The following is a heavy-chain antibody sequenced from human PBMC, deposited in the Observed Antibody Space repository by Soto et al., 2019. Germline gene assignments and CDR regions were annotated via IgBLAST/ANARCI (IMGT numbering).Heavy chain of an antibody. V-gene: IGHV5-51*01. CDR3: ARPANTVADHFDL. Sequence: GESLKISCEVSGYTFTIYWIGWARQKPGKGLEWMGIIYPSDSDTRYSPSFQGQVTISADKSLNTAYLQWNSLKASDTAVYYCARPANTVADHFDLWGQGTPVTVSS. D-gene: IGHD4-17*01. CDR2: IYPSDSDT. CDR1: GYTFTIYW. J-gene: IGHJ4*02.